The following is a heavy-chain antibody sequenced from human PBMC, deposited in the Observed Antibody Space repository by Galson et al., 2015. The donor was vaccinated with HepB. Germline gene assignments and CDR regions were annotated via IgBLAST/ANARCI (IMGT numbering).Heavy chain of an antibody. CDR2: IYRSGST. Sequence: LSLTCAVSGGSISSSNWWSWVRQPPGKGLEWIGEIYRSGSTNYNPSLKSRVTISVDKSKNQFSLKLSSVTAADTAVYYCARDRDYYGSGSYFGYWGQGTLVTVSS. CDR3: ARDRDYYGSGSYFGY. J-gene: IGHJ4*02. V-gene: IGHV4-4*02. CDR1: GGSISSSNW. D-gene: IGHD3-10*01.